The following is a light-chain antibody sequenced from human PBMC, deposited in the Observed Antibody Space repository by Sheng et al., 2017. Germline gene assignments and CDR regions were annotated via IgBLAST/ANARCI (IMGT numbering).Light chain of an antibody. Sequence: ENVLTQSPGTLSLSPGERATLSCRASQSISANYLAWYQQKPGQAPRLLIYGASTRVTSIPARFSGSGSGTDFTLSISSLQSEDFAVYYCQQYDNWPPRYTFGQGTKLEI. CDR1: QSISAN. V-gene: IGKV3-15*01. CDR2: GAS. J-gene: IGKJ2*01. CDR3: QQYDNWPPRYT.